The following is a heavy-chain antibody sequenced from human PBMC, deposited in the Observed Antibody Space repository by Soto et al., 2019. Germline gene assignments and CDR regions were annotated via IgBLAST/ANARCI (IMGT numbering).Heavy chain of an antibody. CDR2: INPNSGGT. D-gene: IGHD3-3*01. Sequence: GASVKVSCKASGYTFTGYYMHWVRQAPGQGLEWMGWINPNSGGTNYAQKFQGWVTTTRDTSISTAYMELSRLRSDDTAVYYCARAGRGIFWSGSNWFDPWGQGTLVTVSS. CDR3: ARAGRGIFWSGSNWFDP. J-gene: IGHJ5*02. V-gene: IGHV1-2*04. CDR1: GYTFTGYY.